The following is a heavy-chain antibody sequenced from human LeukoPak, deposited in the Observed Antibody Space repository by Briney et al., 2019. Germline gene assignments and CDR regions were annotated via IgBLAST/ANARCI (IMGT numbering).Heavy chain of an antibody. CDR3: AKDRPNYHESNGDYYRRNGDY. CDR2: ISGSGGST. Sequence: GGSLRLSCAVSGFTFSSYAMSWVRQAPGKGLEWVSAISGSGGSTYYTDPVKGRFTISRDNSKNTLYLQMNSLRAEDTAVYYCAKDRPNYHESNGDYYRRNGDYWGQGTLVTVSS. CDR1: GFTFSSYA. V-gene: IGHV3-23*01. D-gene: IGHD3-22*01. J-gene: IGHJ4*02.